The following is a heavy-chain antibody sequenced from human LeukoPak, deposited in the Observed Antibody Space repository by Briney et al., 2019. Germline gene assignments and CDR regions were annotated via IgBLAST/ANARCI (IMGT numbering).Heavy chain of an antibody. Sequence: SETLSLTCTVSGGSIGSYYWSWIRQPPGKGLKWIGYIYYSGSTSYSPSLRSRVTISVDTSKNQFSLKLSSVTAADTAVYYCARETSQEGAHYMDVWGKGTTVTISS. D-gene: IGHD3-16*01. CDR3: ARETSQEGAHYMDV. V-gene: IGHV4-59*01. CDR2: IYYSGST. CDR1: GGSIGSYY. J-gene: IGHJ6*03.